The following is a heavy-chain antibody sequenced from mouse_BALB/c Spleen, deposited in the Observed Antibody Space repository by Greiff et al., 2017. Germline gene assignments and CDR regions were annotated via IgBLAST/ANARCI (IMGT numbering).Heavy chain of an antibody. V-gene: IGHV5-6-5*01. CDR1: GFTFSDYY. CDR2: ISSGGST. CDR3: ARGITTATWAY. D-gene: IGHD1-2*01. Sequence: DVKLVESGGGLVKPGGSLKLSCAASGFTFSDYYMYWVRQTPEKRLEWVASISSGGSTYYPDSVKGRFTISRDNARNILYLQMSSLRSEDTAMYYCARGITTATWAYWGQGTLVTVSA. J-gene: IGHJ3*01.